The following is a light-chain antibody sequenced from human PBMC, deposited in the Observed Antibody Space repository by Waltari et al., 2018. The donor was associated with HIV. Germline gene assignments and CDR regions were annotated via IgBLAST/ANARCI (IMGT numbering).Light chain of an antibody. J-gene: IGKJ4*01. CDR2: DAS. CDR3: QQRSNWLT. Sequence: VLTQSPATLSLSPGERATLSCRASQSVSSYLAWYQQKPGQAPRLLIYDASNRATGIPARFSGSGSGTDFTLTISSLEPEDFAVYYCQQRSNWLTFGGGTKVEIK. CDR1: QSVSSY. V-gene: IGKV3-11*01.